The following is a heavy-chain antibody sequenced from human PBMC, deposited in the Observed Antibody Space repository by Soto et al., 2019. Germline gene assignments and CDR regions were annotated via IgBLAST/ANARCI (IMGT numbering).Heavy chain of an antibody. Sequence: QVQLVQSGAEVKKPGSSVKVSCKASGGTFSSYTISWVRQAPGQGREWMGRIIPILGIANYAQKFQGRVTLTADKSTSTAYMELSRLRAEDTAVYYCATRVLGYCSGGSCYDPGDYWGQRTLVTVCS. D-gene: IGHD2-15*01. CDR2: IIPILGIA. CDR3: ATRVLGYCSGGSCYDPGDY. V-gene: IGHV1-69*02. CDR1: GGTFSSYT. J-gene: IGHJ4*02.